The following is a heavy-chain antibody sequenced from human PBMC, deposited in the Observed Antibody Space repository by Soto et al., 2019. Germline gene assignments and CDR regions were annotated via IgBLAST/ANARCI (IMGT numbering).Heavy chain of an antibody. CDR3: ARSVFP. Sequence: QVQLQESGPGLVKPSQTLSLTCTVSGGSISTGGYYWTWIRQHPGTCLEGIGYFYYIGSTSYNPSLKSRFTTAVNTSKNQFSLKLSSVTASDTAVYYCARSVFPCCQGTPGTVSS. CDR2: FYYIGST. J-gene: IGHJ5*02. V-gene: IGHV4-31*03. CDR1: GGSISTGGYY.